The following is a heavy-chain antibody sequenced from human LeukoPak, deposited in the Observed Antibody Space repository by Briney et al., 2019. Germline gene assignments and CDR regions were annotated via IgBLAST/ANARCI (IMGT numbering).Heavy chain of an antibody. CDR3: ASRRGYYGSGSYYNVGAYYFDY. D-gene: IGHD3-10*01. CDR2: ISSSSSYI. Sequence: PGGSLRLSCAASGFTFSSYSMNWVRQAPGKGLEWVSSISSSSSYIYYADSVKGRLTISRDNAKNSLYLQMNSLRAEDTAVYYCASRRGYYGSGSYYNVGAYYFDYWGQGTLVTVSS. V-gene: IGHV3-21*01. J-gene: IGHJ4*02. CDR1: GFTFSSYS.